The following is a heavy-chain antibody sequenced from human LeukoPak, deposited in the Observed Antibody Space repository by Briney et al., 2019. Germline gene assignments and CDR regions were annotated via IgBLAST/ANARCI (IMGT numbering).Heavy chain of an antibody. J-gene: IGHJ6*03. CDR3: ATTYSNYYYYYMDV. CDR2: FDPEDGET. D-gene: IGHD1-26*01. Sequence: ASVKVSCKVSGYTLTELSIHWVRQAPGKGLEWMGGFDPEDGETIYAQKFQARVTMTEDTSTDTAYMELSSLRSEDTAVYYCATTYSNYYYYYMDVWGKGTTVTVSS. CDR1: GYTLTELS. V-gene: IGHV1-24*01.